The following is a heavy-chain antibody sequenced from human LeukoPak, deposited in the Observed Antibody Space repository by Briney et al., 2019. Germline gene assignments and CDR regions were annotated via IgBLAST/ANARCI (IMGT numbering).Heavy chain of an antibody. CDR2: INHSGST. V-gene: IGHV4-34*01. CDR3: ARGKNYDFWSGSNVMADYYYYMDV. J-gene: IGHJ6*03. CDR1: GGSFSGYY. D-gene: IGHD3-3*01. Sequence: SETLSLTCAVYGGSFSGYYWSWIRQPPGKGLEWIGEINHSGSTNYNPSLKSRVTISVDTPKNQCSLRLSSVTAADTAVYYCARGKNYDFWSGSNVMADYYYYMDVWGKGTTVTVSS.